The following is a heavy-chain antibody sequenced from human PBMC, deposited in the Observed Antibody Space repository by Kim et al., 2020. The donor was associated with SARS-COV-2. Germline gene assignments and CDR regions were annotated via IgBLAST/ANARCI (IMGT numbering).Heavy chain of an antibody. J-gene: IGHJ5*02. D-gene: IGHD2-2*02. V-gene: IGHV3-30*01. CDR3: ASICSSTSCYTGEYNWFDP. Sequence: RFTISRDNSKNTLYVQMNSLRAEDTAVYYCASICSSTSCYTGEYNWFDPWGQGTLVTVSS.